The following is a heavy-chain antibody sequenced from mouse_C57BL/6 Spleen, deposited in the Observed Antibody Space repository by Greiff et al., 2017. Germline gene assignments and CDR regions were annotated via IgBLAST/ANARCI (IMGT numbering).Heavy chain of an antibody. CDR1: GYTFTSYW. V-gene: IGHV1-69*01. CDR2: IDPSDSYT. D-gene: IGHD1-1*02. J-gene: IGHJ4*01. Sequence: QVQLQQPGAELVMPGASVKLSCKASGYTFTSYWMHWVKQRPGQGLEWIGEIDPSDSYTNYNQKFKGKSTLTVDKSSSTAYMPLSSLTSEDSAVYYCARWGSLNYYAKDDWGQGTSVTVAT. CDR3: ARWGSLNYYAKDD.